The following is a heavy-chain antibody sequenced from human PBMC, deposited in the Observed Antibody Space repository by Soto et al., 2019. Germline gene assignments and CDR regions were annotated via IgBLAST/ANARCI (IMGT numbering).Heavy chain of an antibody. Sequence: QVQLVQSGAEVRKPGASVKVSCKASGYTFTDYGVSWVRQAPGQGLEWMGWINTYNAKTNYAPKVQARVTMTTDTSTTTAYMELKSLKSDDTAVYYSARDQYAVGGDFWGQGTQVTVSS. D-gene: IGHD1-26*01. CDR1: GYTFTDYG. CDR3: ARDQYAVGGDF. CDR2: INTYNAKT. V-gene: IGHV1-18*01. J-gene: IGHJ4*02.